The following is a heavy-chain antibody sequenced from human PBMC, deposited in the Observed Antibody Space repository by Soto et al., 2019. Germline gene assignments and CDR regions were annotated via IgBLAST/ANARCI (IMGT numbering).Heavy chain of an antibody. Sequence: QITLKESGPTLVKPTQTLTLTCTFSGFSLSTSGVGVGWIRQPPGKALEWLALIYWDDDKRYSPSLKSRLTITKDTSKNQVVLTMTNMDPVDTATYYCAHSRIAAAGAYYYYYGMDVWGQGTTVTVSS. V-gene: IGHV2-5*02. D-gene: IGHD6-13*01. J-gene: IGHJ6*02. CDR3: AHSRIAAAGAYYYYYGMDV. CDR1: GFSLSTSGVG. CDR2: IYWDDDK.